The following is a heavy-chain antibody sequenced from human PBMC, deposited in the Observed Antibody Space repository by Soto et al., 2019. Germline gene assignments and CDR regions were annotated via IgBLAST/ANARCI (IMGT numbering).Heavy chain of an antibody. CDR1: GFTFSNYG. CDR3: GRDPYSGSRYYLEL. CDR2: KWFVASGGNE. V-gene: IGHV3-33*01. Sequence: PGGSLRLSCATSGFTFSNYGIHWVRQPPGKGLEWVAVKWFVASGGNEYYADSVKGRFAISRDDSTQSAYLEMKSLRAEDTAVYYCGRDPYSGSRYYLELWGQGTQVTFAS. D-gene: IGHD1-26*01. J-gene: IGHJ4*02.